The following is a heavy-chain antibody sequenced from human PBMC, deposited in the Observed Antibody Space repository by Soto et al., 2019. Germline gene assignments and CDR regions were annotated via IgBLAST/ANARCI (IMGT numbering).Heavy chain of an antibody. V-gene: IGHV3-15*02. CDR3: TTWRREKSCTSVTGYGDGAY. CDR2: IKSWTDGGRV. J-gene: IGHJ4*02. CDR1: GFTFNSAW. D-gene: IGHD3-9*01. Sequence: EVPLVESGGALVKPGESLTLSCAASGFTFNSAWMTWVRQAPGKGLEWVGRIKSWTDGGRVDTAAPVKGRFTISSDDSKNTFFLQMNSLNSEDTAIYYCTTWRREKSCTSVTGYGDGAYWGQGTLVTVSS.